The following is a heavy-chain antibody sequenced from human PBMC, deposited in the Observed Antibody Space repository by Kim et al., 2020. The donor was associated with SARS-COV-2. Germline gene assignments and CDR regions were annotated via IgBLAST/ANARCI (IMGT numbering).Heavy chain of an antibody. J-gene: IGHJ4*02. CDR2: T. V-gene: IGHV3-23*01. Sequence: TYYADSVKGRFPVSRNNSKNTLYLQMNSLRAEDTAIYYCATRRGFYFDSWGQGTLVTVSS. CDR3: ATRRGFYFDS.